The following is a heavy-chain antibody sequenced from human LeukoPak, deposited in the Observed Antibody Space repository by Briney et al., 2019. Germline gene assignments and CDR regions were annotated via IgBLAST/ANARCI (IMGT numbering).Heavy chain of an antibody. D-gene: IGHD1-1*01. Sequence: GGALRLSCAASGFTFTTYSMTWVRQAPGKGLEWVSSINPGGVSRYYADSVRGRFTISRDNSENTVSLQMNSLRTDDTAMYYCAKDRAGTPWADWGQGTLVTVSS. CDR3: AKDRAGTPWAD. CDR2: INPGGVSR. J-gene: IGHJ4*02. V-gene: IGHV3-23*01. CDR1: GFTFTTYS.